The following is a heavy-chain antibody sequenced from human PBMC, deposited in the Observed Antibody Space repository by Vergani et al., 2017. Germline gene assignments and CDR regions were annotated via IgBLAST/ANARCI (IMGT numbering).Heavy chain of an antibody. Sequence: QVQLVESGGGVVQRGGSLRLSCATSGFTLSNYDMQWIRQGPGKGLEFVAFIQFDGSNQYYADSVKGRFTPSRDFSKNTLYLQRNSLRTDDTATYYCAKHFRGWGIDYWGQGTQVIVSS. CDR1: GFTLSNYD. CDR3: AKHFRGWGIDY. V-gene: IGHV3-30*02. J-gene: IGHJ4*02. D-gene: IGHD3-16*01. CDR2: IQFDGSNQ.